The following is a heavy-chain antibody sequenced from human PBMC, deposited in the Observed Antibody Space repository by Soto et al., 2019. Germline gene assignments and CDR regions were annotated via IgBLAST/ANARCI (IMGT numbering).Heavy chain of an antibody. CDR1: GFTFSSYG. Sequence: GGSLRLSCAASGFTFSSYGMHWVRQAPGKGLEWVAVISGSGGSASYADSVQGRFTISRDNSNNTLYLQMNSLRAEDTAIYSCVREASGWYSRGSFDFWGRGTMVTVSS. CDR2: ISGSGGSA. J-gene: IGHJ3*01. V-gene: IGHV3-23*01. CDR3: VREASGWYSRGSFDF. D-gene: IGHD6-19*01.